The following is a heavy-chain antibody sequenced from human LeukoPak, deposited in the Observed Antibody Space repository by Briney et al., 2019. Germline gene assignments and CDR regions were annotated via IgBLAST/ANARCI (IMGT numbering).Heavy chain of an antibody. Sequence: PSETLSLTCTVSGGSISGYYWTWIRQPPGKGLEWLGYIHHSGTTSHNPSLKSRVSISVDTSKNQFSLKVSSVTAADTAVYYCARLKGEASVTERFDYWGQGTLVTVSS. D-gene: IGHD3-16*01. J-gene: IGHJ4*02. CDR1: GGSISGYY. CDR3: ARLKGEASVTERFDY. CDR2: IHHSGTT. V-gene: IGHV4-59*08.